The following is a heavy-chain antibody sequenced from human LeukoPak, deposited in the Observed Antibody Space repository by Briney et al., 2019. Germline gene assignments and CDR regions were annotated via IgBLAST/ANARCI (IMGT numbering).Heavy chain of an antibody. J-gene: IGHJ3*01. CDR1: GYTFTGYY. Sequence: GASVKVSCKASGYTFTGYYMHWVRQAPGQGLEWMGWINPNSGGTNYAQKFQGRVTMTRDTSISTVYMKLSRLRSDDTAVYYCARTEKWLQSDAFDVWGQGTMVTVSS. CDR2: INPNSGGT. D-gene: IGHD5-24*01. CDR3: ARTEKWLQSDAFDV. V-gene: IGHV1-2*02.